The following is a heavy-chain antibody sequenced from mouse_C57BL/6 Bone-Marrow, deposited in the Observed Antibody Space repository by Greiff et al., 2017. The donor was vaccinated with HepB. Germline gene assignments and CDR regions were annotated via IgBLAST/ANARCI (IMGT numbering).Heavy chain of an antibody. J-gene: IGHJ2*01. CDR3: ARFLLHDY. CDR1: GFTFSSYA. V-gene: IGHV5-4*01. CDR2: ISDGGSYT. Sequence: EVHLVESGGGLVKPGGSLKLSCAASGFTFSSYAMSWVRQTPEKRLEWVATISDGGSYTYYPDNVKGRFTISRDNAKNNLYLQMSHLKSEDTAMYYCARFLLHDYWGQGTTLTVSS. D-gene: IGHD1-1*01.